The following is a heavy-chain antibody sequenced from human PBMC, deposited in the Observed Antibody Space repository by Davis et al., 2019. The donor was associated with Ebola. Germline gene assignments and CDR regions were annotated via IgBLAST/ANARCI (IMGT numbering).Heavy chain of an antibody. CDR1: KYTFSDNA. J-gene: IGHJ5*02. Sequence: GGSLRLSCAASKYTFSDNAMTWVRQGPGKGLEWVSTITGRGGSKFYADSVKGRFTISRDNSKNTLYLQMNSLRVEDTAVYYCARGPSGSSSWYPWFDPWGQGTLVTVSS. V-gene: IGHV3-23*01. CDR3: ARGPSGSSSWYPWFDP. CDR2: ITGRGGSK. D-gene: IGHD6-13*01.